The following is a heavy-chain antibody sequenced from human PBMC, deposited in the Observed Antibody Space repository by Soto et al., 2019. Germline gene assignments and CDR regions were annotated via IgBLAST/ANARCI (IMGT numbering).Heavy chain of an antibody. CDR2: IYPGDSHA. V-gene: IGHV5-51*01. D-gene: IGHD1-26*01. CDR3: ARPYSGGPNDPFDI. Sequence: GASLKISCQGSGYSFTNYWIGWVRQMPGKGLGWMGIIYPGDSHAIYSPSFQGQVTMSADKSISTAYLQWSSLKASDTAMYYCARPYSGGPNDPFDIWGQGTMVTVSS. J-gene: IGHJ3*02. CDR1: GYSFTNYW.